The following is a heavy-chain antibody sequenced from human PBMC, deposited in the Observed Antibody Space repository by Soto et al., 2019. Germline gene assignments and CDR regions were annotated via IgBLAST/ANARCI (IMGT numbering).Heavy chain of an antibody. CDR2: ISAYNGNT. J-gene: IGHJ5*02. Sequence: ASVKVSCKASGYTFTSYGINWVRQAPGQGLQWMGWISAYNGNTNYAQKLQGRVTMTTDTSTSTAYMELRSLRSDDTAVYYCARDPYIARAAAGTSAWFDPWGQGTLVTVSS. CDR3: ARDPYIARAAAGTSAWFDP. D-gene: IGHD6-13*01. V-gene: IGHV1-18*01. CDR1: GYTFTSYG.